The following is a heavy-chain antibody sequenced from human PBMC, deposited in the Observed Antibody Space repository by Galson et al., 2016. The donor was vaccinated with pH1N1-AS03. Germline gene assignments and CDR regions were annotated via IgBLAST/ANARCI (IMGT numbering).Heavy chain of an antibody. CDR3: ARQRMAASGLAY. CDR2: IYAGEIT. V-gene: IGHV4-4*08. D-gene: IGHD6-13*01. J-gene: IGHJ4*02. Sequence: SETLSLTCNVSDGSITSRYWSWVRQSPGTGLEWIGYIYAGEITNYNPSLKSRLTISVDKSKTQLSLTLTSMTVADTAIYFCARQRMAASGLAYWGQGTPVTVSS. CDR1: DGSITSRY.